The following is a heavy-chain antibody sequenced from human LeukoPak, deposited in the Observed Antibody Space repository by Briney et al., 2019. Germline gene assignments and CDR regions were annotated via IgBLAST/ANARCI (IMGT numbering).Heavy chain of an antibody. V-gene: IGHV3-23*01. CDR2: ISGSGGST. J-gene: IGHJ4*02. Sequence: GGSLRLSCAASGFTFSSYGMSWVRQAPGKGLEWVSAISGSGGSTYYADSVKGRFTIPRDNSKNTLYLQMNSLRAEDTAVYYCAKARAYDYGDYVDFDYWGQGTLVTVSS. D-gene: IGHD4-17*01. CDR3: AKARAYDYGDYVDFDY. CDR1: GFTFSSYG.